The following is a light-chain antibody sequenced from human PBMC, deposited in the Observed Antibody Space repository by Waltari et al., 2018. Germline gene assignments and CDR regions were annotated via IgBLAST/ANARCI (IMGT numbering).Light chain of an antibody. CDR1: SSNIGAGFA. V-gene: IGLV1-40*01. Sequence: QSVLTQPPSVSGAPGQRVTISCTGSSSNIGAGFAVHWYQQLPGTAHKLLIYGNNNRPSGVPDRFSGSKSGTSASLAITGLQAEDEADYYCQSYGSDWVFGGGTKLTVL. CDR3: QSYGSDWV. CDR2: GNN. J-gene: IGLJ3*02.